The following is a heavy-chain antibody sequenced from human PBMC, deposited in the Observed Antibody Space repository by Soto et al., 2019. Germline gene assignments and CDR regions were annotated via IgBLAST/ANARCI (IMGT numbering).Heavy chain of an antibody. D-gene: IGHD6-13*01. V-gene: IGHV1-69*13. CDR3: ASSYIAAAPYGMDV. Sequence: SVKVSCKASGDTFSTYTITWMRQAPGQGLEWMGGIIPRSATSKYAQKFQGRVTITADESTSTVYMELRTLRPEDTAVYYCASSYIAAAPYGMDVWGQGTTVTVSS. CDR2: IIPRSATS. J-gene: IGHJ6*02. CDR1: GDTFSTYT.